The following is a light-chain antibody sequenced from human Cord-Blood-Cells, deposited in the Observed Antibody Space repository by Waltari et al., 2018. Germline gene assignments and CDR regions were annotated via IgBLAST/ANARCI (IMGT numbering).Light chain of an antibody. CDR1: QDISNY. CDR2: DAS. Sequence: DIQMTQSPSSLSASVGDRVTITCQARQDISNYLNWYQQKPGKAPKLLIYDASNLETGVPSRFSGSGSGTDFTFTISSLQPEDIATYYCQQYDNLFGQGTKLEIK. CDR3: QQYDNL. V-gene: IGKV1-33*01. J-gene: IGKJ2*01.